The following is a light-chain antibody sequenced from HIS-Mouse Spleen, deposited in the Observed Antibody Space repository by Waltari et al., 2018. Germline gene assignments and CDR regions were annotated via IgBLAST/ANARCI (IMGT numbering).Light chain of an antibody. V-gene: IGKV1-13*02. J-gene: IGKJ4*01. Sequence: AIQLTQSPSSLSASVGDRVTITCRASQGISSALAWYQQKPGKAPKLLIYDASSLESGVPSRFSGSGSGTDFTLTNSSLQPEDFATYYCQQFNSYPALTFGGGTKVEIK. CDR1: QGISSA. CDR3: QQFNSYPALT. CDR2: DAS.